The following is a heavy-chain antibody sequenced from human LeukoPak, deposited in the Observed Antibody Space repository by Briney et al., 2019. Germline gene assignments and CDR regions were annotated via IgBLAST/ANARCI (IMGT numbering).Heavy chain of an antibody. CDR2: ISSSSGYI. Sequence: GGSLRLSCAASGFTFSSYSMNWVRQAPGKGLEWVSSISSSSGYIYYADSVKGRFTISRDNAKNSLYLQMNSLRAEDTAVYYCASSPIAYCGGDCYQPPGYWGQGTLVTVSS. CDR3: ASSPIAYCGGDCYQPPGY. D-gene: IGHD2-21*02. J-gene: IGHJ4*02. V-gene: IGHV3-21*04. CDR1: GFTFSSYS.